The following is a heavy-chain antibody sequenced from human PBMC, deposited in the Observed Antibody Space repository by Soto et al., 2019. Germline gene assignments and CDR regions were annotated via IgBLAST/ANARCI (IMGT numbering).Heavy chain of an antibody. CDR3: AGGEQQLEYNWFDT. J-gene: IGHJ5*02. V-gene: IGHV4-34*01. D-gene: IGHD6-13*01. CDR1: GGSFSGYY. Sequence: PSETLSLTCAVYGGSFSGYYWSWIRQPPGKGLEWIGEINHSGNTNYNPSLKSRVTISVDTSKNQFSLKLSSVTAADTPVYYCAGGEQQLEYNWFDTWGQGALVTVSS. CDR2: INHSGNT.